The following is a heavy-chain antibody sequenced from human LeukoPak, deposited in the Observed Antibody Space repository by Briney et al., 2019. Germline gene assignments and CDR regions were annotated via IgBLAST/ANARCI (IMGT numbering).Heavy chain of an antibody. Sequence: PGGSLRLSCAASGFTFSSYGMHWVRQAPGKGLEWVAFIRYDGSNKYYADSVKGRFTISRDNSKNTLYLQMNSLRAEDTAVYYCAKGQFYYGSGSYSDFDYWGQGTLVIVSS. D-gene: IGHD3-10*01. CDR3: AKGQFYYGSGSYSDFDY. CDR2: IRYDGSNK. J-gene: IGHJ4*02. CDR1: GFTFSSYG. V-gene: IGHV3-30*02.